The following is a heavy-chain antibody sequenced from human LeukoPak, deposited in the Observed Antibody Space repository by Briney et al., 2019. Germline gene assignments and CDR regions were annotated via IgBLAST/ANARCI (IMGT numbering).Heavy chain of an antibody. CDR1: GFTFSSYW. CDR2: IKQDGSEE. J-gene: IGHJ4*02. Sequence: PGGSLRLSCAVSGFTFSSYWMSWVRQAPGKGLEWVANIKQDGSEEFYVDSVKGRFTISRDNAKNSLYLQMNSLRAEDTAVYYCAREAVILTGYTRQYFFDYWGQGTLVTVSS. V-gene: IGHV3-7*01. CDR3: AREAVILTGYTRQYFFDY. D-gene: IGHD3-9*01.